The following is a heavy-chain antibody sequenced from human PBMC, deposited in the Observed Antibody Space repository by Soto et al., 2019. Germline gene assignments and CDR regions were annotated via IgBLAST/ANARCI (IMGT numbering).Heavy chain of an antibody. J-gene: IGHJ6*03. V-gene: IGHV3-23*01. Sequence: EVQVLESGGGSVQPGGSLRLSCAASGFTFSNFAMSWVRHAPGKGLEWVSEITGSTGTTYYADSVRGRFIISRDSSQNTLHLQMNRLRPEDSAVYYCAKDTLSSPYYMDFWGKGTTVTVSS. CDR2: ITGSTGTT. CDR1: GFTFSNFA. CDR3: AKDTLSSPYYMDF.